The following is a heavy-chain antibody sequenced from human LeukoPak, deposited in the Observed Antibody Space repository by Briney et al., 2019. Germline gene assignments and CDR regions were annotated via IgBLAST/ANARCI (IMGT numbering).Heavy chain of an antibody. D-gene: IGHD3-10*01. CDR1: GFTFNSYV. CDR3: ARAQSATLSYYFDL. V-gene: IGHV3-33*01. Sequence: PGGSLRLSCAASGFTFNSYVIQWVRQAPDKGLEWVAFTWSDGSEKFYTDSVKGRFTISSDNSKNKVDLQMNSLRAEDTAVYFCARAQSATLSYYFDLWGQGTLVTVSS. J-gene: IGHJ5*02. CDR2: TWSDGSEK.